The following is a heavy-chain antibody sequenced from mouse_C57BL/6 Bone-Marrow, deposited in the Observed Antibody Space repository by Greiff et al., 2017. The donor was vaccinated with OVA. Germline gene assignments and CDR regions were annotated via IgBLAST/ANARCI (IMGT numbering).Heavy chain of an antibody. CDR3: ARGYSNYPF. Sequence: EVHLVESGPVLVKPGASVKMSCKASGYTFTDYYMNWVKQSHGKSLEWIGVINPYNGGTSYNQKFKGKATLTVDKSSSTAYMELNSLTSEDSAVYYCARGYSNYPFWGQGTTLTVSS. V-gene: IGHV1-19*01. CDR2: INPYNGGT. J-gene: IGHJ2*01. D-gene: IGHD2-5*01. CDR1: GYTFTDYY.